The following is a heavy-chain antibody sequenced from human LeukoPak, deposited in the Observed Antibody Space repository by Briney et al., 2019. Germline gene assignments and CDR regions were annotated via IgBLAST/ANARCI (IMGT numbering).Heavy chain of an antibody. Sequence: PSETLSLTCAVSGGSISSGGYSWSWIRQPPGKGLEWIGYIYHSGSTYYNPSLKSRVTISVDRSKNQFSLKLSSVTAADTAVYYCARVDPYCGGDCYLVDYWGQGTLVTVSS. CDR2: IYHSGST. D-gene: IGHD2-21*02. CDR3: ARVDPYCGGDCYLVDY. J-gene: IGHJ4*02. V-gene: IGHV4-30-2*01. CDR1: GGSISSGGYS.